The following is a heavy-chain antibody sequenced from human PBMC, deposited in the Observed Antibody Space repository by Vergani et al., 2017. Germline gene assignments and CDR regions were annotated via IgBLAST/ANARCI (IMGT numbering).Heavy chain of an antibody. CDR3: ARGATIVVVPAQSTHDAFDI. J-gene: IGHJ3*02. CDR1: GGTFSSYA. V-gene: IGHV1-69*14. D-gene: IGHD2-2*01. Sequence: QVQLVQSGAEVKKPGSSVKVSCKASGGTFSSYAISWVRQAPGQGLEWMGGIIPIFGTANYAQKFQGRVTITADKSTSTAYMELSSLRSEDTAVYYCARGATIVVVPAQSTHDAFDIWGQGTMVTVSS. CDR2: IIPIFGTA.